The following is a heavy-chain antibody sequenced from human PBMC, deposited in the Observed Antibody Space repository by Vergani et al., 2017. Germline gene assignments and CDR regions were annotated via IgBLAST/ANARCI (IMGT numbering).Heavy chain of an antibody. CDR3: ARGQWLLTLSFDY. V-gene: IGHV1-2*02. Sequence: QVQLVQSGAEVKKPGASVKVSCKASGYTFTGYYMHWVRQAPGQGLEWMGWINPNSGGTNYAQQFQGRVTMTRDTSISTAYMELSRLRSDDTAVYYCARGQWLLTLSFDYWGQGTLVTVSS. CDR2: INPNSGGT. J-gene: IGHJ4*02. CDR1: GYTFTGYY. D-gene: IGHD6-19*01.